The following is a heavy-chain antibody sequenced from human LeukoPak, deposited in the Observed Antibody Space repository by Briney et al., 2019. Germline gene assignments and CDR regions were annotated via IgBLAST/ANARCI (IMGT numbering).Heavy chain of an antibody. Sequence: PSETLSLTCTVSGGSISSHYWSWIRQPPGKGLEWIGYSYHTGSANYNPSLKSRVTISVDMSKTQFSLKLSSVTAADTAVYFCARRPLSSYYFDCWGQGTQVTVSS. CDR1: GGSISSHY. J-gene: IGHJ4*02. D-gene: IGHD2/OR15-2a*01. V-gene: IGHV4-59*08. CDR3: ARRPLSSYYFDC. CDR2: SYHTGSA.